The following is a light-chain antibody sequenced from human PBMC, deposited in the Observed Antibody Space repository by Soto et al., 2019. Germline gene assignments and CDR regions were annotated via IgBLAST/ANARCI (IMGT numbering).Light chain of an antibody. J-gene: IGKJ4*01. CDR3: QQNNKWPPVT. V-gene: IGKV3-15*01. Sequence: EVVMTQSPATVSVFPGEGVTLSCRASQTISTDLAWYQQKPAQAPRLLLYGASTRATGVPDRSSDGGSGTEFTLTISSLQSEDFAFYYCQQNNKWPPVTFGGGTKVEIK. CDR1: QTISTD. CDR2: GAS.